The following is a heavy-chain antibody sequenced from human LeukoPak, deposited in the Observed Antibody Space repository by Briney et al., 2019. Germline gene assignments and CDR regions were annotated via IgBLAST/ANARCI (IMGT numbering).Heavy chain of an antibody. V-gene: IGHV3-9*01. D-gene: IGHD6-13*01. CDR1: GFTFDDYA. CDR3: AKKSDSSSSS. J-gene: IGHJ3*01. Sequence: GRSLRLSCAASGFTFDDYAMHWVRQAPGKGLEWVSGISWNSGSIGYADSVKGRFTISRDNSKNTLYLQMNSLRAEDTAVYYCAKKSDSSSSSWGQGTMVTVSS. CDR2: ISWNSGSI.